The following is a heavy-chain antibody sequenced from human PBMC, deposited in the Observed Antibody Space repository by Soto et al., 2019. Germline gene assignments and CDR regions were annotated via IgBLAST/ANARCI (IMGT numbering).Heavy chain of an antibody. CDR2: ISGSGGST. J-gene: IGHJ4*02. V-gene: IGHV3-23*01. CDR3: ATVSGSGSYSLEY. Sequence: VGSLRLSCASSVFTFSSYAMSCVRHSPGKWLEWVSAISGSGGSTYYADSVKGRFTISRDNSKNTLYLQMNSLRAEDTAVYYCATVSGSGSYSLEYWGEGTLVSVS. D-gene: IGHD1-26*01. CDR1: VFTFSSYA.